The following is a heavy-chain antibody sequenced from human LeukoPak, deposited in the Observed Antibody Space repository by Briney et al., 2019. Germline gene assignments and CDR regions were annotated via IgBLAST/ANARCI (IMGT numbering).Heavy chain of an antibody. D-gene: IGHD5-18*01. Sequence: GGSLRLSCAASGFTFSSYWMHWVRQAPGKGLVWVSRINSDGSSTSYADSVKGRLTISRDNAKNTLYLQMNSLRAEDTAVYYCARGSWIQLWLRYYFDYWGQGTLVTVSS. V-gene: IGHV3-74*01. CDR3: ARGSWIQLWLRYYFDY. CDR1: GFTFSSYW. J-gene: IGHJ4*02. CDR2: INSDGSST.